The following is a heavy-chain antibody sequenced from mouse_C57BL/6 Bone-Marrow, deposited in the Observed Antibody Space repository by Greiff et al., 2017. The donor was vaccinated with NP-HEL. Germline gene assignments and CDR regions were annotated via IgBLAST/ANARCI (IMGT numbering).Heavy chain of an antibody. V-gene: IGHV5-4*03. CDR2: ISDGGSYT. Sequence: EVKLMESGGGLVKPGGSLKLSCAASGFTFSSYAMSWVRQTPEKRLEWVATISDGGSYTYYPDNVKGRFTISRDNAKNNLYLQMSHLKSEDTAMDYCARVLTGTFAYWGQGTLVTVSA. CDR3: ARVLTGTFAY. CDR1: GFTFSSYA. J-gene: IGHJ3*01. D-gene: IGHD4-1*01.